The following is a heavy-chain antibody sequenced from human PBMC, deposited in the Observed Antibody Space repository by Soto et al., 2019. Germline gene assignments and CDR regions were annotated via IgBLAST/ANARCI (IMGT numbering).Heavy chain of an antibody. Sequence: PSETLSLTCTVSGGSISSGGYYWSWIRQHPGKGLEWIGYIYYSGSTYYNPSLKSRVTISVDTSKNQFSLKLSSVTAADTAVYYCARGIYLSYYYGSSGQIDAFDIWGQGTMVTVSS. J-gene: IGHJ3*02. CDR3: ARGIYLSYYYGSSGQIDAFDI. CDR1: GGSISSGGYY. D-gene: IGHD3-22*01. V-gene: IGHV4-31*03. CDR2: IYYSGST.